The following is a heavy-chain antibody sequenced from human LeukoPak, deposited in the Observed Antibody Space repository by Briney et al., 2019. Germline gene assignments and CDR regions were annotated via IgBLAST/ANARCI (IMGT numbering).Heavy chain of an antibody. V-gene: IGHV3-74*01. CDR3: ARGATIRISYFDY. CDR1: GFTFSSYW. D-gene: IGHD5-12*01. J-gene: IGHJ4*02. Sequence: GGSLRLSCAASGFTFSSYWMHWVRQAPGKGLVWVSRINSDGSSTSYADSVKGRFTISRDNAKNSLYLQMNSLRAEDTAVYYCARGATIRISYFDYWGQGTLVTVSS. CDR2: INSDGSST.